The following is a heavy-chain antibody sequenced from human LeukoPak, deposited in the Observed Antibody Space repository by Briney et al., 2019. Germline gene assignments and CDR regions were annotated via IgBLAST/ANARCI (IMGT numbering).Heavy chain of an antibody. Sequence: GGSLRLSCAGSGFTFSSFGMRWVRQAPGKGLGWVAVISHDGSYEYYADSMKGRFTISRDTSKNTLYLQMNSLRAEDTAVYYCAKDGLWFGDLTYFDYWGQGVLVTVSS. V-gene: IGHV3-30*18. CDR1: GFTFSSFG. J-gene: IGHJ4*02. CDR3: AKDGLWFGDLTYFDY. CDR2: ISHDGSYE. D-gene: IGHD3-10*01.